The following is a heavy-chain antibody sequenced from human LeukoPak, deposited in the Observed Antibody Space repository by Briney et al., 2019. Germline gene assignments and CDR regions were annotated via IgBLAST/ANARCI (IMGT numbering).Heavy chain of an antibody. J-gene: IGHJ4*02. D-gene: IGHD6-13*01. Sequence: ASVKVSCKASGYTFTNYYMHWVRQAPGQGLEWMGVIDPSAGSTTYAQKFQGRVTMTRDTATSTVYMELSSLRSDDTAVYYCATYSSSWYPNGPYDYWGQGTLVTVSS. CDR2: IDPSAGST. V-gene: IGHV1-46*03. CDR3: ATYSSSWYPNGPYDY. CDR1: GYTFTNYY.